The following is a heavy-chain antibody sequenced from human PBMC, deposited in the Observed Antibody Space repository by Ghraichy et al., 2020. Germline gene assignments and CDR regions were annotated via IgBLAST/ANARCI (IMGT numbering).Heavy chain of an antibody. Sequence: GGSLRLSCAASGFTFSTYSMHWVRQAPGKGLEWVAVISHDGSTKYYAASVKGRFTTSRDNSKNTLFLQMNSLRPEDTSVYYCARDIKSSYWSYYYYAMDVWGQGTTVTVS. CDR2: ISHDGSTK. V-gene: IGHV3-30-3*01. CDR1: GFTFSTYS. J-gene: IGHJ6*02. D-gene: IGHD6-13*01. CDR3: ARDIKSSYWSYYYYAMDV.